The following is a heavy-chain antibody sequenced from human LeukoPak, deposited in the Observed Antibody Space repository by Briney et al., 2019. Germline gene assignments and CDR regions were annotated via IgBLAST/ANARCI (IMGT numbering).Heavy chain of an antibody. V-gene: IGHV3-48*01. Sequence: PGGSLRLSCAASGFTFSSYSMNWVRQAPGKGLEWVSYISSSSSTIYYAGSVKGRFTISRDNAKNSLYLQMNSLRAEDTAVYYCARDEAEGYFDYWGQGTLVTVSS. CDR2: ISSSSSTI. CDR3: ARDEAEGYFDY. CDR1: GFTFSSYS. J-gene: IGHJ4*02.